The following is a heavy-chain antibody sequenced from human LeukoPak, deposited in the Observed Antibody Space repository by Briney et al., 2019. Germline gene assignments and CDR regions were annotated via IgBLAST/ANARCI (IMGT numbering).Heavy chain of an antibody. Sequence: GGSLRLSCAASGLIFSNYGMSWVRQAPGKGLEWVSGISGSGGNTNYADSAKGRFTISRDNSKDTLFLQMSSLRAEDTAVYYCAQTGGPWGQGTLVTVSS. V-gene: IGHV3-23*01. CDR2: ISGSGGNT. D-gene: IGHD7-27*01. J-gene: IGHJ5*02. CDR1: GLIFSNYG. CDR3: AQTGGP.